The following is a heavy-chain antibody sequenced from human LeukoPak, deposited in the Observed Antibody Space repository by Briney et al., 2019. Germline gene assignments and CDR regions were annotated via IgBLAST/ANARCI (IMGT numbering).Heavy chain of an antibody. CDR2: IYTSGST. CDR3: ARDRGVVGATLWYFDL. J-gene: IGHJ2*01. CDR1: GGSISSGSYY. D-gene: IGHD1-26*01. V-gene: IGHV4-61*02. Sequence: SETLSLTCTVSGGSISSGSYYWSWIRQPAGKGLEWIGRIYTSGSTNYNPSLKSRVTISVDTSKNQFSLKLSSVTAADTAVYYCARDRGVVGATLWYFDLWGRGTLVTVSS.